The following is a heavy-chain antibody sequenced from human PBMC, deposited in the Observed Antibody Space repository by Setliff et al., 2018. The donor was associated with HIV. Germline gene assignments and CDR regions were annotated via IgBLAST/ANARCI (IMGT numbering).Heavy chain of an antibody. CDR1: GGSISSSLYY. J-gene: IGHJ4*02. D-gene: IGHD2-15*01. Sequence: SETLSLTCTVSGGSISSSLYYWGWIRQPPGKGLEWIGSIYYSGSTYYNPSLKSRITISVDTSKNQFSLKLSSVTAADTAVYYCARKNRYCSGGSCYYFGSWGLGTLVTVSS. V-gene: IGHV4-39*01. CDR2: IYYSGST. CDR3: ARKNRYCSGGSCYYFGS.